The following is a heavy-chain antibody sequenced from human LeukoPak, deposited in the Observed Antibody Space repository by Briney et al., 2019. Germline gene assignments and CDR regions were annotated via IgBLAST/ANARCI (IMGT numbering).Heavy chain of an antibody. CDR2: IGGSGGST. CDR1: GFTLSSYA. V-gene: IGHV3-23*01. CDR3: ARDPGVVAFHYFDY. D-gene: IGHD3-3*01. J-gene: IGHJ4*02. Sequence: PGGSLRLSCAASGFTLSSYAMGWARQAPGKGLEWVSAIGGSGGSTYYADSVKGRFTISRDNSKNTLYLQMNSLRAEDTALYYCARDPGVVAFHYFDYWGQGTLVTVSS.